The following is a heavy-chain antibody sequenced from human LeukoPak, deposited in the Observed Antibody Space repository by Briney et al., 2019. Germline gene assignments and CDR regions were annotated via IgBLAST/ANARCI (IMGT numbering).Heavy chain of an antibody. CDR2: IYSGGSK. D-gene: IGHD2-21*02. CDR1: GFSVSSNY. Sequence: GGSLRLSCAASGFSVSSNYMSWVRPAAGKGLEWVSAIYSGGSKYYADSVKGRFTITRDNSKNKLYLQMKSLRAEDTAVYYCARTDETAPAEDFQHWGQGTLVTVSS. J-gene: IGHJ1*01. CDR3: ARTDETAPAEDFQH. V-gene: IGHV3-53*01.